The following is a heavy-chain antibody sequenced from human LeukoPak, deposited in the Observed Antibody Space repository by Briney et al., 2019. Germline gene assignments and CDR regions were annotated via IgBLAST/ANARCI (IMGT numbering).Heavy chain of an antibody. J-gene: IGHJ4*02. V-gene: IGHV4-59*08. CDR2: IYYSGST. Sequence: SETLSLTCAVYGGSFSGYYWSWIRQPPGKGLEWIGYIYYSGSTNYNPSLKSRVTISVDTSKNQFSLKLSSVTAADTAVYYCARRGIAAAGPNYFDYWGQGTLVTVSS. D-gene: IGHD6-13*01. CDR1: GGSFSGYY. CDR3: ARRGIAAAGPNYFDY.